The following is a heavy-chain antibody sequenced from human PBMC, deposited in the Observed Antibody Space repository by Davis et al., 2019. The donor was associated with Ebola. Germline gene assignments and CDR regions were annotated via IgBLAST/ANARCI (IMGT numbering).Heavy chain of an antibody. J-gene: IGHJ6*02. CDR1: GYTFTSYG. Sequence: ASVKVSCKASGYTFTSYGISWVRQAPGQGLEWMGWISAYNGNTNYAQKLQGRVTMTTDTSTSTAYMELRSLRSDDTAVYYCASRYGSGSYFTRYYYYGMDVWGQGTTVTVSS. D-gene: IGHD3-10*01. CDR2: ISAYNGNT. CDR3: ASRYGSGSYFTRYYYYGMDV. V-gene: IGHV1-18*01.